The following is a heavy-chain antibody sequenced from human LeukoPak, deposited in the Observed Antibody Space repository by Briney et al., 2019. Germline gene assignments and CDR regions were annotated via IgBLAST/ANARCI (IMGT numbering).Heavy chain of an antibody. CDR1: GFTFSSYG. CDR2: IRYDGSNK. CDR3: AKGPGFGRDAFDI. J-gene: IGHJ3*02. D-gene: IGHD3-16*01. Sequence: GGSLRLSCAASGFTFSSYGMHWVRQAPGKGLEWVAFIRYDGSNKYYADSVKGRFTISRDNSKNTLYLQMNSLGAEDTAVYYCAKGPGFGRDAFDIWGQGTMVTVSS. V-gene: IGHV3-30*02.